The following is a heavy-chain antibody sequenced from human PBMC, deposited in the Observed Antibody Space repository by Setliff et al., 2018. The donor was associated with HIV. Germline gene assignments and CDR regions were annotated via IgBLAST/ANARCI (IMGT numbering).Heavy chain of an antibody. J-gene: IGHJ4*02. Sequence: SETLSLTCAVYGGSFSNYYWSWIRQSPGKGLEWIGEINHRGSTNYSPSLKIRALISADTSKNQFSLRLASVTAADTAIYYCGRAQIAARRPFDYWGQGTLVTVSS. V-gene: IGHV4-34*06. CDR1: GGSFSNYY. D-gene: IGHD6-6*01. CDR3: GRAQIAARRPFDY. CDR2: INHRGST.